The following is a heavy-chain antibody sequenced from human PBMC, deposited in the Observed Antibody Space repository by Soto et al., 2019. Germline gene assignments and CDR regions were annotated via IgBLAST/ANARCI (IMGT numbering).Heavy chain of an antibody. Sequence: EVQLLESGGGLVQPGGSLRLSCAASGFTFSSYAMSWVRQAPGKGLEWVSAISGSGGSTYYADSVKGRFTISRDNSKNPLYLQMNSLRAEDTAVYYCAKRSTYYYYYMDVWGKGTTVTVSS. CDR3: AKRSTYYYYYMDV. CDR2: ISGSGGST. V-gene: IGHV3-23*01. CDR1: GFTFSSYA. J-gene: IGHJ6*03.